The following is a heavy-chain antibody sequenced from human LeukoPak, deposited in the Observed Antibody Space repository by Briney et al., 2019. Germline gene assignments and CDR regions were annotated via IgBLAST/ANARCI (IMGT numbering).Heavy chain of an antibody. CDR3: AREMGY. J-gene: IGHJ4*02. Sequence: GGSLRLSCAASGFTFSSYSMNWVRQAPGKGLEWVSYISSYSGTISYADSVKGRFAISRDNAKNSLYLQMNSLRDEDTAIYHCAREMGYWGQGTLVTVSS. CDR2: ISSYSGTI. V-gene: IGHV3-48*02. CDR1: GFTFSSYS. D-gene: IGHD5-24*01.